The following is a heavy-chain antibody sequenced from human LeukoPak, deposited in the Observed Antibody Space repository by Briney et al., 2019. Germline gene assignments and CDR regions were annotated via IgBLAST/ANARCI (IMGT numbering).Heavy chain of an antibody. CDR1: GFTFSRFE. CDR3: ARNMGYCSSRNCYTYYLDY. Sequence: SGGSLRLSCVASGFTFSRFEMNGVRQAPGKGLEWFSYISGSGRSIYYADSVRGRLTISRDNAKNSLYLQLNSLRGEDTAVYYCARNMGYCSSRNCYTYYLDYGGRGTLVTVSS. CDR2: ISGSGRSI. J-gene: IGHJ4*02. V-gene: IGHV3-48*03. D-gene: IGHD2-2*01.